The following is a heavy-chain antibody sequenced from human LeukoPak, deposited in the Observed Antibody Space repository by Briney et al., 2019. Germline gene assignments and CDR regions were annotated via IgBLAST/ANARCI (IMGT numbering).Heavy chain of an antibody. D-gene: IGHD5-18*01. J-gene: IGHJ6*02. CDR1: GGTFISYA. CDR2: IIPNFGTA. Sequence: ASVKVSCKASGGTFISYAISWVRQAPGQGLEWMGGIIPNFGTANYAQKFQGRVTITADGSTSTAYMELSSLRSEDTAVYYCARAASGYSYGYLFSVQEAYYGMDVWGQGTTVTVSS. V-gene: IGHV1-69*13. CDR3: ARAASGYSYGYLFSVQEAYYGMDV.